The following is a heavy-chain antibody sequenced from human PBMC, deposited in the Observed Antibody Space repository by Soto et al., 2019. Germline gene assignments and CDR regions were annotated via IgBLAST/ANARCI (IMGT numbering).Heavy chain of an antibody. D-gene: IGHD6-19*01. J-gene: IGHJ4*02. CDR1: GFTFSSYA. V-gene: IGHV3-30-3*01. CDR2: ISYDGRNK. CDR3: AGGDSSGWDY. Sequence: QVQLVESGGGVVQPGRSLRLSCAASGFTFSSYAMHWVRQSPGKGLEWVVVISYDGRNKYYADSVKGRFTISRDNSKNTLYLQMNSLRAEDTAVYYCAGGDSSGWDYWGQGTLVTVSS.